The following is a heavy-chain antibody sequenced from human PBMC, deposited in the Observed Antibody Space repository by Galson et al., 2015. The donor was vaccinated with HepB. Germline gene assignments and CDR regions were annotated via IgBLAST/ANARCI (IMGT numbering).Heavy chain of an antibody. D-gene: IGHD2-15*01. CDR2: IIPILGIA. CDR1: GGTFSSYT. V-gene: IGHV1-69*04. Sequence: SVKVSCKASGGTFSSYTISWVRQAPGQGLEWMGRIIPILGIANYAQKFQGRVTITADKSTSTAYMELSSLRSEDTAVYYCARDMRCSGGSCFPISGDAFDIWGQGTMVTVSS. CDR3: ARDMRCSGGSCFPISGDAFDI. J-gene: IGHJ3*02.